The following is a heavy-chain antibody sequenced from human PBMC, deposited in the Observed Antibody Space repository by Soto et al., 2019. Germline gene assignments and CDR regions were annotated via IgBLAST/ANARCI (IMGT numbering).Heavy chain of an antibody. J-gene: IGHJ4*02. CDR1: GFTFSSYG. Sequence: QVQLVESGGGVVQPGRSLRLSCAASGFTFSSYGMHWVRQAPGKGLEWVAVIWYDGSNKYYADSVKGRFTISRDNSKNTLYLQMNSLRAEDTAVYYCARDSGGYEKDIVVVPAACFDYWGQGTLVTVSS. V-gene: IGHV3-33*01. CDR3: ARDSGGYEKDIVVVPAACFDY. CDR2: IWYDGSNK. D-gene: IGHD2-2*01.